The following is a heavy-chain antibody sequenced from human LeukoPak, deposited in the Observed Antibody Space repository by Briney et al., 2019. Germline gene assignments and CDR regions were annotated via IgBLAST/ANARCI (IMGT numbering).Heavy chain of an antibody. CDR1: GDSFTSTDDF. CDR3: ARGEGSGSYYKYYFDY. D-gene: IGHD3-10*01. J-gene: IGHJ4*02. V-gene: IGHV4-39*07. CDR2: INYSGKT. Sequence: KPSETLSLTCTVSGDSFTSTDDFWGWIRQPPGKGLEWIGSINYSGKTYYNPSLKSRVTISVDTSKNQFSLKLSSVTAADTAVYYCARGEGSGSYYKYYFDYWGQGTLVTVSS.